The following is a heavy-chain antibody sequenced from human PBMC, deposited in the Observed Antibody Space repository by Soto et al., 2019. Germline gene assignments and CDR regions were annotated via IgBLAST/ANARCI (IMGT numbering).Heavy chain of an antibody. J-gene: IGHJ5*02. CDR2: IYYSGST. CDR3: ARDLTISSNDGPLDP. Sequence: SETLSLTCTFSVGSISSYYWSWIRQPPGKGLEWIGYIYYSGSTNYNPSLKSRVTILLGTSTSQFSLKVSSVTAADTAVYYCARDLTISSNDGPLDPLGHGTLVIVSS. CDR1: VGSISSYY. D-gene: IGHD1-1*01. V-gene: IGHV4-59*01.